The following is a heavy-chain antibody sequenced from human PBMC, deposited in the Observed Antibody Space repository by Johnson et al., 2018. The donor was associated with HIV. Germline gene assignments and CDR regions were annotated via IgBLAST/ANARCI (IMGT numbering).Heavy chain of an antibody. V-gene: IGHV3-66*02. D-gene: IGHD6-13*01. CDR3: ARGAPPTWYSSSWRGGAFDI. J-gene: IGHJ3*02. CDR1: GFTVSSNY. CDR2: ISGSGGST. Sequence: VQLVESGGGLVQPGGSLRLSCAASGFTVSSNYMSWVRQAPGKGLVWVSVISGSGGSTYYADTVKGRFTISRDNSKNTLYLQMNSLRAEDTAVYYCARGAPPTWYSSSWRGGAFDIWGQGTMVTVSS.